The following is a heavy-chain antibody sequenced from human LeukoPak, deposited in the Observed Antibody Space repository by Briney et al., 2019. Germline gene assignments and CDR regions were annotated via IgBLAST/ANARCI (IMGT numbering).Heavy chain of an antibody. D-gene: IGHD6-19*01. CDR3: AKGSSSGWSGDYFDY. V-gene: IGHV3-53*01. J-gene: IGHJ4*02. CDR1: GFTVSSNY. CDR2: IYSDGTT. Sequence: GGSLRLSCAASGFTVSSNYMSWVRQAPGKGLEWVSVIYSDGTTYYADSVKGRFTISRDNSKNTLYLQMSSLRVEDTAVYYCAKGSSSGWSGDYFDYWGQGTLVTVSS.